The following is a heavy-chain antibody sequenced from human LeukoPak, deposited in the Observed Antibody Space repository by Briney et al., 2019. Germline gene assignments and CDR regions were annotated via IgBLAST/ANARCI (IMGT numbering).Heavy chain of an antibody. CDR3: ARWKQGGSSASWFDP. Sequence: ASVKVSCKASGYTFTGYYLHWVRQAPGQGLEWMGWINPNSGGTNYAQNFQGRVTMTRETSISTAYTELSRLRSDDTAVYYCARWKQGGSSASWFDPWGQGTLVTVSS. V-gene: IGHV1-2*02. CDR2: INPNSGGT. D-gene: IGHD6-6*01. CDR1: GYTFTGYY. J-gene: IGHJ5*02.